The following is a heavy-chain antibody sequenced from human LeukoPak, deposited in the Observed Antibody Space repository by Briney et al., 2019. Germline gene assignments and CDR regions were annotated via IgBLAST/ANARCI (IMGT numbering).Heavy chain of an antibody. CDR1: GFTFTSSA. J-gene: IGHJ4*02. CDR2: IVAGSGNT. V-gene: IGHV1-58*01. Sequence: GTSVKVSCKASGFTFTSSAVQWVRQARGQRLEWIGWIVAGSGNTNYAQRFQERVTITRDMSTSTAYMELSSLRSEDTAVYYCAAEGDYSNYGEFDYWGQGTLVTVSS. D-gene: IGHD4-11*01. CDR3: AAEGDYSNYGEFDY.